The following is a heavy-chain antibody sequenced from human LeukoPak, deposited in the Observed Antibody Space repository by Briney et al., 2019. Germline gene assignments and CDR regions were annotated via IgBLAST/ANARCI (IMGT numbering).Heavy chain of an antibody. J-gene: IGHJ3*02. CDR3: ARGKTVVPAALGAFDI. D-gene: IGHD2-2*01. CDR2: INHSGST. Sequence: PSETLSLTCAVYGGSFSGYYWSWIRQPPGKGLEWIGEINHSGSTNYNPSLKSRVTISVDTSKNQFSPKLSSVTAADTAVCYCARGKTVVPAALGAFDIWGQGTMVTVSS. V-gene: IGHV4-34*01. CDR1: GGSFSGYY.